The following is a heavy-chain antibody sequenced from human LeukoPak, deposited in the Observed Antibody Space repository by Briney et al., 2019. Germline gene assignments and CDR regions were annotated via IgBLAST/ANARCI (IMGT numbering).Heavy chain of an antibody. CDR1: GGSISSYY. D-gene: IGHD3-3*01. V-gene: IGHV4-59*08. J-gene: IGHJ5*02. CDR3: ARLRFLEWLFPWFDP. Sequence: SETLPLTCTVSGGSISSYYWSWIRQPPGKGLEWIGYISYSGSTKYNPSLKSRATISVDASKNQFSLKLTSVTAADTAVYYCARLRFLEWLFPWFDPWGQGILVTVSS. CDR2: ISYSGST.